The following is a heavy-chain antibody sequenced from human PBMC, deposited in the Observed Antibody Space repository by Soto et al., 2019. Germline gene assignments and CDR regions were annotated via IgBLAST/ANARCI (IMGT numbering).Heavy chain of an antibody. V-gene: IGHV3-53*01. Sequence: VRPSCAALGFTLSSNYMSLVRKGSGKGRECVSVIYSGGSTYYADSVKDRFTTTSDNSKNTLYLQMNSLRAEDTAVYYCARRLRYCGMDVWGQGTTVTVSS. CDR2: IYSGGST. J-gene: IGHJ6*02. CDR3: ARRLRYCGMDV. CDR1: GFTLSSNY. D-gene: IGHD4-17*01.